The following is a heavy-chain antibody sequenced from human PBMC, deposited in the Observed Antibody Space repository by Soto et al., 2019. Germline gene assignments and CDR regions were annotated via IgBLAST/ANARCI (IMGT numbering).Heavy chain of an antibody. CDR3: ARRFEYSTGWYYFDY. J-gene: IGHJ4*02. Sequence: LSLTCTVSGASISTSIYYWGWIRQPPGKGLEWIGTIYYSGSTYYNPSLKSRVTISVDTSKNQFSLKLRSVTAADTAIYYCARRFEYSTGWYYFDYWGQGTLVTVSS. D-gene: IGHD6-19*01. V-gene: IGHV4-39*01. CDR1: GASISTSIYY. CDR2: IYYSGST.